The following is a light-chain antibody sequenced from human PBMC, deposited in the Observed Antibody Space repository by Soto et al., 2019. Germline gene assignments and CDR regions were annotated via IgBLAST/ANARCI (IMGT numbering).Light chain of an antibody. CDR1: QSVYSN. J-gene: IGKJ1*01. Sequence: EIVMTQSPATLSVSPGERATLSCRASQSVYSNLAWYQQKPGQAPRLLIYGASTRATGIPARFSGSGSGTEFTLTISSLQSEDFAVYFCQKFNNWPRTFGQGTKVEIQ. CDR2: GAS. V-gene: IGKV3-15*01. CDR3: QKFNNWPRT.